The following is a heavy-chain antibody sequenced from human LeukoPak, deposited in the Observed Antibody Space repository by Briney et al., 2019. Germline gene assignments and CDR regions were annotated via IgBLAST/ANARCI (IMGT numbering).Heavy chain of an antibody. CDR3: ARSGVRGVKDFDY. CDR1: GFTFSDYY. Sequence: GGSLRLSCAASGFTFSDYYMSWIRQAPGKGLEWVSYINGYSSYTNYADSVKGRFTISRDNAKNSLYLQMNSLRAEDTAVYYCARSGVRGVKDFDYWGQGTLVTVSS. J-gene: IGHJ4*02. D-gene: IGHD3-10*01. CDR2: INGYSSYT. V-gene: IGHV3-11*06.